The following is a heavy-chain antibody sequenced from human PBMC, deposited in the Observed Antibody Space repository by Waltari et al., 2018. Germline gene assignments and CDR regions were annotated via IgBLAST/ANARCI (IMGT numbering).Heavy chain of an antibody. CDR3: ARDRGDGYRTYYFDY. CDR2: INPILGTA. J-gene: IGHJ4*02. CDR1: GGTFSSYA. V-gene: IGHV1-69*12. D-gene: IGHD3-10*01. Sequence: QVQLVQSGAEVKKPGSSVKVSCKASGGTFSSYAISWVRPAPGQGLEWMGGINPILGTATYAQKFQGRVTITADESTSTAYMELSSLRSEDTAVYYCARDRGDGYRTYYFDYWGQGTLVTVSS.